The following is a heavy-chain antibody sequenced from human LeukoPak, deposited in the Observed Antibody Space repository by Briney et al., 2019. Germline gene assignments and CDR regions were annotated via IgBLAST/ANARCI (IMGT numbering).Heavy chain of an antibody. CDR1: GGSFSGYY. V-gene: IGHV4-34*01. D-gene: IGHD1-26*01. CDR2: INHSGST. CDR3: ARGPARSGSYLDY. Sequence: SETLSLTYAVYGGSFSGYYWSWIRQPPGKGLEWIGEINHSGSTNYNPSLKSRVTISVDTSKNQFSLKLSSVTAADTAVYYCARGPARSGSYLDYWGQGTLVTVSS. J-gene: IGHJ4*02.